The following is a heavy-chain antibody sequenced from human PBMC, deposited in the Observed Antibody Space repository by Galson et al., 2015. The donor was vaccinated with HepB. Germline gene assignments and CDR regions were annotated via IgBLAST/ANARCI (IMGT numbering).Heavy chain of an antibody. CDR3: AGQGNYGMDV. Sequence: SETLSLTCTVSGGSISSSSYYWGWIRQPPGKGLEWIGSIYYSGSTYSNPSLKSRVTISVDTSKNQFSLKLSSVTAADTAVYYCAGQGNYGMDVWGQGTTVTVSS. V-gene: IGHV4-39*01. CDR2: IYYSGST. CDR1: GGSISSSSYY. J-gene: IGHJ6*02.